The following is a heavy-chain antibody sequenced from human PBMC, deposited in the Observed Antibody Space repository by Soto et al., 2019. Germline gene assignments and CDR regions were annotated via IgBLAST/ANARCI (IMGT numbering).Heavy chain of an antibody. Sequence: ASVKVSCKASGYTFTSYGISWVRQAPGQGLEWMGWISAYNGNTNYAQKLQGRVTMTTDTSTSTAYMELRSLRSDDTAVYYCAREPVREAVAGTGLEYFQHWGQGTLVTVSS. CDR2: ISAYNGNT. V-gene: IGHV1-18*01. D-gene: IGHD6-19*01. CDR1: GYTFTSYG. CDR3: AREPVREAVAGTGLEYFQH. J-gene: IGHJ1*01.